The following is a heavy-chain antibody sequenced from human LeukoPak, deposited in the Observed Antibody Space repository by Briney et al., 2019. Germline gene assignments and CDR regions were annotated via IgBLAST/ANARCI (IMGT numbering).Heavy chain of an antibody. CDR1: GYTFTGNY. D-gene: IGHD1-7*01. Sequence: ASVKVSCKASGYTFTGNYMHWVRQAPGQGLEWMGWINPNSGVANYAQKFQGRVTMTRDTSISTAYMELTRLRSDDTAVYYCARLYNWNYYWGQGTLVTVSS. CDR2: INPNSGVA. V-gene: IGHV1-2*02. CDR3: ARLYNWNYY. J-gene: IGHJ4*02.